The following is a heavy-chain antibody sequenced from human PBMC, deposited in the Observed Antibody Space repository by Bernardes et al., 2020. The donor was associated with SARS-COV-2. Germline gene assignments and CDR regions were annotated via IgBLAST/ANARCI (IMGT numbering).Heavy chain of an antibody. CDR1: GGSISSSGYY. V-gene: IGHV4-31*03. CDR3: ARDSGHCTSVGCYEEYYGMDV. CDR2: IYYSGTT. J-gene: IGHJ6*02. Sequence: SETLSLTCTVSGGSISSSGYYWTWIRQQPGKGLEWIAYIYYSGTTYYNPSLKSRLTISLDTSKNQFSLRLSSVTAADTAVYYCARDSGHCTSVGCYEEYYGMDVWGQGTTVTVSS. D-gene: IGHD2-2*01.